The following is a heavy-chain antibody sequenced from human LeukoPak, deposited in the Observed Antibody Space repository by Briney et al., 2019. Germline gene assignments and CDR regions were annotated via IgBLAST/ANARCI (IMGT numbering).Heavy chain of an antibody. D-gene: IGHD6-13*01. CDR1: GFTVSSNH. CDR2: IYSGGGT. CDR3: ARRSPIAATGTRRLED. V-gene: IGHV3-53*01. J-gene: IGHJ4*02. Sequence: GGSLRLSCAASGFTVSSNHMSWVRQAPGKGLEWVPIIYSGGGTYYADSVRGRFTISRDNSKNTLYLQMNSLRAEDTAVYYCARRSPIAATGTRRLEDWGQGTLVTVSS.